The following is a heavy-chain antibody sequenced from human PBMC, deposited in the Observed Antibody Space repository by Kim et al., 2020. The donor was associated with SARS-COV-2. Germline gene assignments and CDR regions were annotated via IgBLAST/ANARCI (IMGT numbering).Heavy chain of an antibody. V-gene: IGHV3-30-3*01. D-gene: IGHD3-10*01. Sequence: GGSLRLSCAASGFTFSTCAMHWVRQAPGNGLDWVAATSHDESFKYYADSVKGRFTISRDNSKNTLYLQMNSLRVEDTAVYYCARDITLIQGGLKGWFDSWGQGTLVTVSS. CDR1: GFTFSTCA. CDR3: ARDITLIQGGLKGWFDS. CDR2: TSHDESFK. J-gene: IGHJ5*01.